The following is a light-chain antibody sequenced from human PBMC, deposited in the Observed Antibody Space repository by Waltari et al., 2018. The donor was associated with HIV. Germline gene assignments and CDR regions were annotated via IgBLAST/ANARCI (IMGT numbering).Light chain of an antibody. CDR2: EVS. V-gene: IGLV2-23*02. CDR3: CSYAGSSTLV. J-gene: IGLJ3*02. CDR1: SSDVGRYNL. Sequence: QSPLTQPASVPGSPGQSIPTTCPGTSSDVGRYNLVPWYQQHPGKAPKLMIYEVSKRPSGVSNRFSGSKSGNTASLTISGLQAEDEADYYCCSYAGSSTLVFGGGTKLTVL.